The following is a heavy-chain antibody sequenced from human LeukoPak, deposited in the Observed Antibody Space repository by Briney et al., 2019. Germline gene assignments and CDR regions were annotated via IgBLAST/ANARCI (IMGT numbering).Heavy chain of an antibody. CDR1: GYNFIGHY. V-gene: IGHV1-2*02. CDR3: ARDVGGRHGDKKGFDH. J-gene: IGHJ4*02. Sequence: ASVKVPCKTSGYNFIGHYMHWVRQAPGQGLERVGWIDPNNGVTKYAQKFQGRVTMTRDKSISTVYMELSGLRSDDTAIYFCARDVGGRHGDKKGFDHWGLGTLLIVSS. CDR2: IDPNNGVT. D-gene: IGHD5-24*01.